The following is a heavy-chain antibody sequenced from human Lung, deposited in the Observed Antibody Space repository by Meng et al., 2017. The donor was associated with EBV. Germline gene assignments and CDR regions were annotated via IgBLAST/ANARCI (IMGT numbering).Heavy chain of an antibody. Sequence: QLEEAGPGLVKPLGTLSLTCTVSGDSISSDIWWSWVRQPPGKGLEWIGEVYHRGDTNYNPSLRSRVVISVDRSKNQFSLNLSSVTAADTAVYYCGRDQGRQLINHWGQGTLVTVSS. CDR3: GRDQGRQLINH. V-gene: IGHV4-4*02. D-gene: IGHD1-1*01. J-gene: IGHJ4*02. CDR1: GDSISSDIW. CDR2: VYHRGDT.